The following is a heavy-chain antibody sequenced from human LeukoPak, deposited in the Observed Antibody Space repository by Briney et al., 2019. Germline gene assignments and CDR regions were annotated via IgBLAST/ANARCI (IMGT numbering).Heavy chain of an antibody. D-gene: IGHD6-6*01. CDR2: FSSGSYI. CDR3: ARVLGQLVDY. V-gene: IGHV3-21*01. Sequence: GGSLRLSCAASGFTFSSYSLNWVRQAPGKGLEWVSSFSSGSYIYYADSVKGRFTISRDNAKNSLYLQMNSLRAEDTAVHYCARVLGQLVDYWGQGTLVTVSS. J-gene: IGHJ4*02. CDR1: GFTFSSYS.